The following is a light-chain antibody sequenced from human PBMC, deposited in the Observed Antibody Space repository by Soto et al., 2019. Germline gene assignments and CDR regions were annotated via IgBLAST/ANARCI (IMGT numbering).Light chain of an antibody. CDR2: GAS. Sequence: EVVMTRSPATLSVSPGDRFILSCWGSHSISTKLAWYQQKPAQARRLLIYGASARATGIPESFRGSGSGTEFTLTISSLRSEDFVVYYCQQYNSWHPITFGHGTRLEIK. V-gene: IGKV3-15*01. J-gene: IGKJ5*01. CDR3: QQYNSWHPIT. CDR1: HSISTK.